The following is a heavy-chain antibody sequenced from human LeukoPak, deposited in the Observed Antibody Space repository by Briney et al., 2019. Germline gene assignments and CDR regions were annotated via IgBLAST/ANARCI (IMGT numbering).Heavy chain of an antibody. Sequence: GGSLRLSCAASGFTFDDYAMHWVRQAPGKGLEWVSGISWNSDDIGYAAPVKGRFTISRDNAKNSLYLQMNSLRAEDTALYYCAKAANSLFYWYFDLWGRGTRVTVSS. V-gene: IGHV3-9*01. CDR2: ISWNSDDI. J-gene: IGHJ2*01. D-gene: IGHD7-27*01. CDR1: GFTFDDYA. CDR3: AKAANSLFYWYFDL.